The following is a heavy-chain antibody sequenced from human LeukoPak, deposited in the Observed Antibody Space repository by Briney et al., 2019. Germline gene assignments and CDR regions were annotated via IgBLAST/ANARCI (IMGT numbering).Heavy chain of an antibody. CDR2: IKQDGSEK. D-gene: IGHD6-13*01. Sequence: GGSLRLSCAASGFTFSSYWMSWVRQAPGKRLEWVANIKQDGSEKYYVDSVKGRFTISRDNAKNSLYLQMNSLRAEDTAVYYCARAQQQLVYSWFDPWGQGTLVTVSS. CDR3: ARAQQQLVYSWFDP. V-gene: IGHV3-7*01. J-gene: IGHJ5*02. CDR1: GFTFSSYW.